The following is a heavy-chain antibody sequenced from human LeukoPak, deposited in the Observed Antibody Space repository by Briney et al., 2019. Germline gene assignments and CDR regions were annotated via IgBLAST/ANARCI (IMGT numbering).Heavy chain of an antibody. D-gene: IGHD2-21*01. V-gene: IGHV3-53*05. CDR2: IYSGGST. CDR3: AKNSGSGRFDP. Sequence: PGGSLRLSCAASGFTVSSNYMNWVRQAPGKGLEWVSVIYSGGSTSYADSVKGRFTISRDNSKNTLYLQMNSLRAEDTAVYYCAKNSGSGRFDPWGQGTLVTVSS. J-gene: IGHJ5*02. CDR1: GFTVSSNY.